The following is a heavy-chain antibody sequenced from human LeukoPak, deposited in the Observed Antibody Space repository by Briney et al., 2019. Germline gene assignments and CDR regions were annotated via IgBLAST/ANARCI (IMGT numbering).Heavy chain of an antibody. CDR2: INPSGGST. D-gene: IGHD2-8*01. V-gene: IGHV1-46*01. CDR3: ASSMVYAMGSDDAFDI. J-gene: IGHJ3*02. Sequence: GASVKVSCKASGYTFTSYYMHWVRQAPGQGLEWMGIINPSGGSTSYAQKFQGRVTMTRDMSTSTVYMELSSLRSEDTAVYYCASSMVYAMGSDDAFDIWGQGTMVTVSS. CDR1: GYTFTSYY.